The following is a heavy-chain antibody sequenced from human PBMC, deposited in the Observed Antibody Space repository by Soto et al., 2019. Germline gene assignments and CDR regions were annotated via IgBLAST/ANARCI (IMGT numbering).Heavy chain of an antibody. V-gene: IGHV1-69*13. Sequence: GASVKVSCKASGGTFSSYAISWVRQAPGQGLEWMGGIIPIFGTANYAQKFQGRVTITADESTSTAYMELSSLRSEDTAVYYCARRGYSSSFGPMGGYYMDVWGKGTTVTVS. D-gene: IGHD6-13*01. CDR2: IIPIFGTA. CDR1: GGTFSSYA. J-gene: IGHJ6*03. CDR3: ARRGYSSSFGPMGGYYMDV.